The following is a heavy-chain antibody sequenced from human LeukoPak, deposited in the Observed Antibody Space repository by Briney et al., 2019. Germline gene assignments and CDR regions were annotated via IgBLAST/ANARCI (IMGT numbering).Heavy chain of an antibody. CDR1: GFMFNSYV. J-gene: IGHJ4*02. CDR3: ARGGILH. D-gene: IGHD2-15*01. Sequence: GGSLRLSCAASGFMFNSYVMSWVRQAPGKGLEWVSFISGTSSSIYYADSVKGRFTISRDNAKNSLYLQMNSLRAEDTAVYYCARGGILHWGQGTLVTVSS. V-gene: IGHV3-21*01. CDR2: ISGTSSSI.